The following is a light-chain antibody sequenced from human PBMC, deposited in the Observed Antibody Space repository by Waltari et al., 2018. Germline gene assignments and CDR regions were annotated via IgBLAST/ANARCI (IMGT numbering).Light chain of an antibody. J-gene: IGKJ2*03. CDR2: SAS. V-gene: IGKV3-11*01. CDR3: YQHSSGYS. CDR1: QSVGIY. Sequence: VILTQSPATLSLSPGERATLSCRASQSVGIYLAWYQRKPGQAPRLLIHSASSRATGIPDRFSGSGSGTEFTLTISSLEPEDVGVYHCYQHSSGYSFGQGTKVEIK.